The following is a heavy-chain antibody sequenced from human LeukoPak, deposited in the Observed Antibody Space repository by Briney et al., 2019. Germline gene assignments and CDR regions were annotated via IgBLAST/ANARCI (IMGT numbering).Heavy chain of an antibody. D-gene: IGHD3-22*01. J-gene: IGHJ3*02. CDR3: ARGSLVPYFYDRSGYYPSAFDI. CDR2: INPSSGGT. Sequence: GASVKVSCKASGGTFSSYAISCVRQAPGQGLEWMGWINPSSGGTNYAQKFQDRVTMTRDTSISSGYMELSRLRSDDTAMYYCARGSLVPYFYDRSGYYPSAFDIWGQGTMVTVSS. V-gene: IGHV1-2*02. CDR1: GGTFSSYA.